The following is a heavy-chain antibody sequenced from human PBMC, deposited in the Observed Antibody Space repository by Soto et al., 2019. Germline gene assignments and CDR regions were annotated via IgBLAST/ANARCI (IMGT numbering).Heavy chain of an antibody. V-gene: IGHV4-39*01. D-gene: IGHD6-19*01. Sequence: QLQLQESGPGLVKPSETLSLTCTVSGGSISSSSYYWGWIRQPPGKGLELIGSIYYSGSTYYNPSLKSRGTISVDTTKNQFSLKLSSVTAADTAVYYCARQGIAVELDYWGQGTLVTVAS. J-gene: IGHJ4*02. CDR2: IYYSGST. CDR3: ARQGIAVELDY. CDR1: GGSISSSSYY.